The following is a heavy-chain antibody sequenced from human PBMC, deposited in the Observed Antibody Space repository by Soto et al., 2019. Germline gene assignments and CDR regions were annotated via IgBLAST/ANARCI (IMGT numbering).Heavy chain of an antibody. Sequence: QVQLLQSGPEVKKPGTSVTVSCQASEFTFTTATVQWVRQARGQSLEWIGWIVVGSGHTNYAEQFQDRVTITRDVSTETAYMELTHLRSEDTAAYYGATGWGLGGDCPLDYWGQGTLVTVSS. CDR3: ATGWGLGGDCPLDY. J-gene: IGHJ4*02. CDR2: IVVGSGHT. D-gene: IGHD2-21*02. V-gene: IGHV1-58*01. CDR1: EFTFTTAT.